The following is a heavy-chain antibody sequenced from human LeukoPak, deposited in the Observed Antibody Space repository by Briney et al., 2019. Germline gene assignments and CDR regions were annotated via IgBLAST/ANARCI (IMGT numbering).Heavy chain of an antibody. CDR2: ISSSSSTI. CDR3: ARDHIVVVVAATPPEHDYYYYGMDV. Sequence: PGGSLRLSCAASGFTFSDYYMSWIRQAPGKGLEWVSYISSSSSTIYYADSVKGRFTISRDNAKNSLYLQMNSLRAEDTAVYYCARDHIVVVVAATPPEHDYYYYGMDVWGQGTTVTVSS. CDR1: GFTFSDYY. V-gene: IGHV3-11*04. J-gene: IGHJ6*02. D-gene: IGHD2-15*01.